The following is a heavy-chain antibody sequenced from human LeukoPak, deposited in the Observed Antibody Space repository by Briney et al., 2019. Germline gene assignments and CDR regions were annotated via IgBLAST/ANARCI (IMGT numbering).Heavy chain of an antibody. CDR1: GGSISSSSYY. Sequence: PSETLSLTCTVSGGSISSSSYYWGWIRQPPGKGLEWIGSIYYSGSTYYNPSLKSRVTISVDTSKNQFSLKLSSVTAADTAVYYCARARTYYYDSSGYYSDFDYWGQGTLVTVSS. CDR3: ARARTYYYDSSGYYSDFDY. V-gene: IGHV4-39*07. D-gene: IGHD3-22*01. J-gene: IGHJ4*02. CDR2: IYYSGST.